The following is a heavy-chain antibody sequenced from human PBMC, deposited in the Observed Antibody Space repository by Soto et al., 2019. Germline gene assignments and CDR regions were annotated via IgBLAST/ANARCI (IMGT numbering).Heavy chain of an antibody. CDR1: GFTFSDYY. CDR2: ISSSGSTI. Sequence: PGGSLSLSCAASGFTFSDYYMSWIRQAPGKGLEWVSYISSSGSTIYYADSVKGRFTISRDNAKNSLYLQMNSLRAEDTAVYYCARGPYDYVWGSDPPHFDYWGQGTLVTVSS. CDR3: ARGPYDYVWGSDPPHFDY. D-gene: IGHD3-16*02. J-gene: IGHJ4*02. V-gene: IGHV3-11*01.